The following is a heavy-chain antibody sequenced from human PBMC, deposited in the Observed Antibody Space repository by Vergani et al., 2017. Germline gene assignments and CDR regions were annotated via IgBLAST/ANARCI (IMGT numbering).Heavy chain of an antibody. CDR2: IYTSGIT. V-gene: IGHV4-4*07. J-gene: IGHJ6*03. Sequence: QVQLQESGPGLVKPSETLSLTCTVSGGSISSYYWSWIRQPAGQGLEWIGRIYTSGITNYNPSLKSRVTMSVDTSKNQFSLKLSSVTAADTAVYYCARSYCSSTSCRSPDYYYYMDVWGKGTTVTVSS. CDR1: GGSISSYY. D-gene: IGHD2-2*01. CDR3: ARSYCSSTSCRSPDYYYYMDV.